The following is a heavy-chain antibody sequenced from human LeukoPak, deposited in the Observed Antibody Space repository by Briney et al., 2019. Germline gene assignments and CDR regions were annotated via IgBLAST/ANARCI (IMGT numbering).Heavy chain of an antibody. CDR3: ARGGVFPRQFDP. J-gene: IGHJ5*02. D-gene: IGHD3-16*01. Sequence: SETLSLTCTVSGGSLSTFYWSWIRQPQGKGLEWIGYIYYRGSTTYNPSLRSRVTISVDTSKNQFSLNLTSVTAADTAVYYCARGGVFPRQFDPWGQGTLVTVSS. CDR2: IYYRGST. CDR1: GGSLSTFY. V-gene: IGHV4-59*01.